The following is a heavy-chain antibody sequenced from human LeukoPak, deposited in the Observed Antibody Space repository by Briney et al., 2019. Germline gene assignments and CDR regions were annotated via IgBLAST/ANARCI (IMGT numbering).Heavy chain of an antibody. Sequence: GGSLRLSCAASEFTFSSYGMHWVRQAPGKGLEGVAVISYDGSNKYYADSVKGRFTISRDNSKNTLYLQMNSLRAEDTAVYYCAKVYSGSYARWFDPWGQGTLVTVSS. D-gene: IGHD1-26*01. CDR3: AKVYSGSYARWFDP. J-gene: IGHJ5*02. CDR2: ISYDGSNK. V-gene: IGHV3-30*18. CDR1: EFTFSSYG.